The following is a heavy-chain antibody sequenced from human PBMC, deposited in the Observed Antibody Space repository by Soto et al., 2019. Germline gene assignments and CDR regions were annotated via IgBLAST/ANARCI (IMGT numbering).Heavy chain of an antibody. CDR3: ARLAGYCSSTTCYAEDYYYYYQMDV. J-gene: IGHJ6*03. CDR1: GGSISSSSYY. Sequence: SETLSLTCTVSGGSISSSSYYWGWIRQPPGKGLEWIGSIYYSGSPYYNPSLKSRVTISVDTSKNQFSLKLSSVTAADTAVYYCARLAGYCSSTTCYAEDYYYYYQMDVWGKGTTVTVSS. D-gene: IGHD2-2*01. CDR2: IYYSGSP. V-gene: IGHV4-39*01.